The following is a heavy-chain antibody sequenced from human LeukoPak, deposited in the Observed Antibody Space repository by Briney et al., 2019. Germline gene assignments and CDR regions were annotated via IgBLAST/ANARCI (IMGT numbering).Heavy chain of an antibody. CDR1: GGSISSGGYS. CDR2: IYHSGST. D-gene: IGHD3-10*01. V-gene: IGHV4-30-2*01. CDR3: TRSYGSGSYRFKDWFDP. J-gene: IGHJ5*02. Sequence: SETLSLTCAVSGGSISSGGYSWSWIRQPPGKGLEWIGYIYHSGSTYYNPSLKSRVTISVDRSKNQFSLKLSSVTAADTAVYYCTRSYGSGSYRFKDWFDPWGQGTLVTVSS.